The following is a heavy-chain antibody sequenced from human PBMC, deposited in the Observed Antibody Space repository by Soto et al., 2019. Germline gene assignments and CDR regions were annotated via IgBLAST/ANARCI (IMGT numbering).Heavy chain of an antibody. D-gene: IGHD2-21*01. CDR3: AKSLLFVDHAYMDV. Sequence: QVQLVQSGAEVKKPGSSVKVSCEASGGSFTSYTFTWVRQAPGQGLEWMGRIIPIKGRADYALKLQDRVTITADRSTKTVYMELRGLRPEDTAIYHCAKSLLFVDHAYMDVWGKGTTVTVSS. V-gene: IGHV1-69*02. J-gene: IGHJ6*03. CDR1: GGSFTSYT. CDR2: IIPIKGRA.